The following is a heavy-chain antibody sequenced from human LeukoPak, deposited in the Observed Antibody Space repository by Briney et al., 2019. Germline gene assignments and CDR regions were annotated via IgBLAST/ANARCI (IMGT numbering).Heavy chain of an antibody. Sequence: SETLSLTCTVSGGSISSSSYYWGWIRQPPGKGLEWIVSIYYSGSTNYNPSLKSRVTISVDTSKNQFSLKLSSVTAADTAVYYGARDLYYGLAGDYGMDVWGQGTTVTVSS. J-gene: IGHJ6*02. CDR1: GGSISSSSYY. D-gene: IGHD3-10*01. V-gene: IGHV4-39*07. CDR3: ARDLYYGLAGDYGMDV. CDR2: IYYSGST.